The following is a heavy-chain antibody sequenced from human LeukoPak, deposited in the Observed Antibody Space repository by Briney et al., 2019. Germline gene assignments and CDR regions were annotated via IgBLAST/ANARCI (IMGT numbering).Heavy chain of an antibody. CDR1: GDSVSSNSAA. Sequence: SQTLSLTCAISGDSVSSNSAAWNWIRQSPSRGLEWLGGTYYRSKWYNDYAVSVKSRITINPDTSKNQFSLQLNSVTPEDTAVYYCARAPSPTRGVIYYYMDVWGKGTTVTVSS. D-gene: IGHD3-16*02. CDR3: ARAPSPTRGVIYYYMDV. J-gene: IGHJ6*03. CDR2: TYYRSKWYN. V-gene: IGHV6-1*01.